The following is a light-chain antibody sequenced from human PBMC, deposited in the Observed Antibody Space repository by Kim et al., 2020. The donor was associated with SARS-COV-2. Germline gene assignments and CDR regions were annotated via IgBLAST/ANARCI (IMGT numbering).Light chain of an antibody. CDR2: RDS. V-gene: IGLV3-9*01. Sequence: GARGQTARITCGGKNIGSKKVHWNQQKPGQAPVLGIYRDSNRPSGIPERFSGSNSGNTATLTISRAQAGDEADYYCQVWDSSTWVFGGGTQLTVL. CDR1: NIGSKK. J-gene: IGLJ3*02. CDR3: QVWDSSTWV.